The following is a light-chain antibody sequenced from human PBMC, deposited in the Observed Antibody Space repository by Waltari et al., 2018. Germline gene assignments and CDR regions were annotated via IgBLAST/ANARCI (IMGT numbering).Light chain of an antibody. Sequence: DIVLTQSPATLSLSPAERATLSCRASQSVANYLAWYQQKPGQAPRLLIYDVSNRATDIPARFSGSVFATDFTLTISDLKPEDIAVYYCQQRNKWPVTFGGGTKVEIK. J-gene: IGKJ4*01. CDR2: DVS. CDR3: QQRNKWPVT. CDR1: QSVANY. V-gene: IGKV3-11*01.